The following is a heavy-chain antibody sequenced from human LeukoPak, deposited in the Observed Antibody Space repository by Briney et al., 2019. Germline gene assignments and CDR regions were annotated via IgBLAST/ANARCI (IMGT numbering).Heavy chain of an antibody. J-gene: IGHJ4*02. Sequence: SGPTLVKPTQTLTLTCTFSGFSLSTSGVGVGWIRQPPGKALEWLALIYWDDDKRYSPSLKSRLTITKDTSKNQVVLTMTNMDPVDTATYYCAHILGRHDYGDYPEFDYWGQGTLVTVSS. V-gene: IGHV2-5*02. D-gene: IGHD4-17*01. CDR2: IYWDDDK. CDR1: GFSLSTSGVG. CDR3: AHILGRHDYGDYPEFDY.